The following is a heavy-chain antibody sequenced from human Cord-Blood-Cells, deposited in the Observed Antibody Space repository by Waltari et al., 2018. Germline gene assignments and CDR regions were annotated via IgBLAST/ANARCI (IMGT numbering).Heavy chain of an antibody. CDR3: ARDRNWDWYFDL. Sequence: EVQLVESGGGLVKPGGSLRLSCAASGFTFSSYSMNWVRQAPGKGLEWVASSSSSSSYIYYADSVKGRFTISRDNAKNSLYLQMNSLRAEDTAVYYCARDRNWDWYFDLWGRGTLVTVSS. D-gene: IGHD7-27*01. CDR2: SSSSSSYI. CDR1: GFTFSSYS. V-gene: IGHV3-21*01. J-gene: IGHJ2*01.